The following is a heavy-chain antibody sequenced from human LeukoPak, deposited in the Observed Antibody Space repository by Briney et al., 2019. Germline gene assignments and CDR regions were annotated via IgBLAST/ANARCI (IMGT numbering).Heavy chain of an antibody. CDR1: GYSFTNYW. Sequence: GESLKISCKGSGYSFTNYWIGWVRRVPGKGLDWMGIIHPGDSDDTTYSPSFQGQVTFSADNSITTAYLQWSSLQASDTAIYYCARLLGPNRALDYWGQGTLVTVSS. CDR3: ARLLGPNRALDY. CDR2: IHPGDSDDT. V-gene: IGHV5-51*01. J-gene: IGHJ4*02.